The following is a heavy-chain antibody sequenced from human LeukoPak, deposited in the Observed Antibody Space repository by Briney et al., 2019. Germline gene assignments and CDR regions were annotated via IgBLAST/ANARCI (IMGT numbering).Heavy chain of an antibody. J-gene: IGHJ4*02. Sequence: GRSLRLSCAASGFTFSSYGMHWVRQAPGKGLEWVAVIWYDGSNKYYADSVKGRFTISRGNSKNSLYLQMNSLRAEDTAVYYCARGGYSSGWSYFDYWGQGTLVTVSS. V-gene: IGHV3-33*01. CDR3: ARGGYSSGWSYFDY. D-gene: IGHD6-19*01. CDR1: GFTFSSYG. CDR2: IWYDGSNK.